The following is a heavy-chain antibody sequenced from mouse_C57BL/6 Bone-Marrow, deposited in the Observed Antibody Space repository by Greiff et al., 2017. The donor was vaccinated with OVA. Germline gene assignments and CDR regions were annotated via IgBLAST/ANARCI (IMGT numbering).Heavy chain of an antibody. CDR1: GFTFSSYG. CDR2: ISSGGSYT. Sequence: EVQGVESGGDLVKPGGSLKLSCAASGFTFSSYGMSWVRQTPDKRLEWVATISSGGSYTYYPDSVKGRFTISRDNAKNTLYLQMSSLKSEDTAMYYCAEFAYWGQGTLVTVSA. J-gene: IGHJ3*01. CDR3: AEFAY. V-gene: IGHV5-6*01.